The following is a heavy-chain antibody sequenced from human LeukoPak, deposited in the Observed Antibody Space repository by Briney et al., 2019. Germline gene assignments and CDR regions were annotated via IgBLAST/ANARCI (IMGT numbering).Heavy chain of an antibody. CDR1: GFTFDDYA. V-gene: IGHV3-9*01. J-gene: IGHJ4*02. Sequence: GRSLRLSCAASGFTFDDYAMHWVRQAPGKGLEWVSGISWNSGSIGYADSVKGRFTISRDNAKNSLYLQMNSLRAEDTALYYCAEDIVDRITMVRGALGVWGQGTLVTVSS. D-gene: IGHD3-10*01. CDR2: ISWNSGSI. CDR3: AEDIVDRITMVRGALGV.